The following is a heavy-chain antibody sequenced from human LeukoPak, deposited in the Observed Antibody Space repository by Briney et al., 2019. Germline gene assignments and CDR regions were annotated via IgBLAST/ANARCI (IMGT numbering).Heavy chain of an antibody. D-gene: IGHD5-12*01. V-gene: IGHV3-30*18. Sequence: GGSLRLSCAASGFTFSSYAMHWVRQAPGKGLEWVAVISYDGSKKYCSDSVKGRFTISRDNSKNTLYLQMNTLRAEDTALYYCAKDLYSGYGNYFDSWAREPWSPSPQ. CDR3: AKDLYSGYGNYFDS. CDR2: ISYDGSKK. J-gene: IGHJ4*02. CDR1: GFTFSSYA.